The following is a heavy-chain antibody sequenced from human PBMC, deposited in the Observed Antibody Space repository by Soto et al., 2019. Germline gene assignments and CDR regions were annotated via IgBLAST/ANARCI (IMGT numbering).Heavy chain of an antibody. J-gene: IGHJ4*02. V-gene: IGHV3-30*18. CDR2: ISYDGGNK. Sequence: QVQLVESGGGVVQPGRSRRLSCAASGFTFSTYGMHWVRQAPGKGLEWGAVISYDGGNKYYADSVKGRFTISRDNSKNTLYLQMSSLRAEDTAVYYCAKGFSYSVIDYWGQGTLVTVSS. CDR3: AKGFSYSVIDY. CDR1: GFTFSTYG. D-gene: IGHD5-18*01.